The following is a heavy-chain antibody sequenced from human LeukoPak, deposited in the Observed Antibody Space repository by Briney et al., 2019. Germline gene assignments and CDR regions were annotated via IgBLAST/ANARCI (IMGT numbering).Heavy chain of an antibody. CDR2: INPNSGGT. CDR3: ARDVGAAAAGNYADY. CDR1: GYTFTGYY. V-gene: IGHV1-2*02. D-gene: IGHD6-13*01. Sequence: ASVKVSCKASGYTFTGYYMHWVRQAPGQGLEWMGWINPNSGGTNYAQKFQGRVTMTRDTSISTAYMELSRLRSDDTAVYYCARDVGAAAAGNYADYWGQGTLVTVSS. J-gene: IGHJ4*02.